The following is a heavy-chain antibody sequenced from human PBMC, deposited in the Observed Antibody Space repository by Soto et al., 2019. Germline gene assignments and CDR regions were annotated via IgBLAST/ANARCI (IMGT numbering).Heavy chain of an antibody. Sequence: EVPLVESGGGLIQPGGSLRLSCAASGFTVSSNYMSWVRQAPGKGLEWVSVIYSGGSTYYADSVKGRFTISRDNSKNSLHVQMNCLGAEDTAVYYCARDRVESGYAECVQHWGQGTRVPVSS. CDR1: GFTVSSNY. J-gene: IGHJ1*01. CDR2: IYSGGST. D-gene: IGHD3-22*01. V-gene: IGHV3-53*01. CDR3: ARDRVESGYAECVQH.